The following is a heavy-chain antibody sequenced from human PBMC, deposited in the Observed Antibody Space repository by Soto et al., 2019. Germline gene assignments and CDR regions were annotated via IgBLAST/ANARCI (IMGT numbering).Heavy chain of an antibody. CDR2: ISSSGSTI. J-gene: IGHJ6*02. CDR1: GFTFSSYE. Sequence: ESGGGLVQPGGSLRLSCAASGFTFSSYEMNWVRQAPGKGLEWVSYISSSGSTIYYADSVKGRFTISRDNAKNSLYLQMNSLRAEDTAVYYCAREDGDYENYYYGMDVWGQGTTVTVSS. V-gene: IGHV3-48*03. CDR3: AREDGDYENYYYGMDV. D-gene: IGHD4-17*01.